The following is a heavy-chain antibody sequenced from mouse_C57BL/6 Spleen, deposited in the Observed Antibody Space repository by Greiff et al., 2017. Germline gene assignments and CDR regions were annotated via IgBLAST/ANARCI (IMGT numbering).Heavy chain of an antibody. V-gene: IGHV1-19*01. D-gene: IGHD1-2*01. CDR1: GYTFTDYY. Sequence: EVQLQQSGPVLVKPGASVKMSCKASGYTFTDYYMNWVKQSHGKSLEWIGVINPYNGGTSYNQKFKGKATLTVDKSSSTAYMELNSLTSEDSAVYYGAREGDYCGRGFAYWGQGTLVTVSA. CDR2: INPYNGGT. J-gene: IGHJ3*01. CDR3: AREGDYCGRGFAY.